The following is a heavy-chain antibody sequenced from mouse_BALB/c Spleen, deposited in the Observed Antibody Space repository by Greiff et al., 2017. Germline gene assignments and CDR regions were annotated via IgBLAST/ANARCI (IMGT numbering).Heavy chain of an antibody. CDR3: TGNYGGDYAMDY. CDR2: IRLKSNNYAT. D-gene: IGHD2-1*01. CDR1: GFTFSNYW. Sequence: EVMLVESGGGLVQPGGSMKLSCVASGFTFSNYWMNWVRQSPEKGLVWVAEIRLKSNNYATHSAESVKGRFTISRDDSKRSVYLQMNNLRAEDTGIYYCTGNYGGDYAMDYWGQGTSVTVSS. V-gene: IGHV6-6*02. J-gene: IGHJ4*01.